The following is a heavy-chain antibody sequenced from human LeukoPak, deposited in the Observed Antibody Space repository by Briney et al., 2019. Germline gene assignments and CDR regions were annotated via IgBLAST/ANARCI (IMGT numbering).Heavy chain of an antibody. D-gene: IGHD2-2*02. Sequence: ASVKVSCKASGYTFTSYGISWVRQAPGQGLEWMGWISAYNGNTNYAQKLQGRVTMTTDTSTSTAYMELRSLRSDDTAVYYCARGDRSYCSSTSCYKNYFDYWGQGTLVTVSS. CDR3: ARGDRSYCSSTSCYKNYFDY. CDR1: GYTFTSYG. J-gene: IGHJ4*02. CDR2: ISAYNGNT. V-gene: IGHV1-18*01.